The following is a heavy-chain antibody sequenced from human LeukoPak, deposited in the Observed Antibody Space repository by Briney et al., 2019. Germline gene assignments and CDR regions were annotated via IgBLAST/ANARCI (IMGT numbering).Heavy chain of an antibody. CDR1: GGSVSSGSYY. V-gene: IGHV4-61*01. CDR3: ARAPRGYCSSTSCSKDYYYYXMDV. CDR2: IYYSGST. Sequence: SETLSLTCTVSGGSVSSGSYYWSWIRQPPGKGLEWIGYIYYSGSTNYNPSLKSRVTISVDTSKNQFSLKLSSVTAADTAVYYCARAPRGYCSSTSCSKDYYYYXMDVWGQXTTVXXSS. D-gene: IGHD2-2*01. J-gene: IGHJ6*02.